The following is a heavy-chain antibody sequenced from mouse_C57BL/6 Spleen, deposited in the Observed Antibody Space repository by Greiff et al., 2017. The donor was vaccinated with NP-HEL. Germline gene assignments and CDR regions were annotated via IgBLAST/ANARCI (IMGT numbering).Heavy chain of an antibody. D-gene: IGHD1-1*01. V-gene: IGHV1-4*01. CDR2: INPSSGDT. J-gene: IGHJ2*01. CDR3: ARCFITTVVAPFDY. Sequence: QVQLQQSGAELARPGASVKMSCKASGYTFTSYTMHWVKQRPGQGLEWIGYINPSSGDTKYNQKFKDKATLTADKSSSTAYMQLSSLTSEDSAVYYCARCFITTVVAPFDYWGQGTTLTVSS. CDR1: GYTFTSYT.